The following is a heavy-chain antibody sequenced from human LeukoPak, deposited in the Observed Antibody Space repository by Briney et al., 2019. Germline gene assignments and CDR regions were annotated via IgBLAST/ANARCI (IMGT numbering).Heavy chain of an antibody. Sequence: SETLSLTCTVSGGSISSSSYYWGWIRQPPGKGLEWIGSIYYSGSTYYNPSLKSRVTISVDTSKNQFSLKLSSVTAADTAVYCCAIGEYQYYSDAFDIWGQGTMVTVSS. CDR3: AIGEYQYYSDAFDI. CDR2: IYYSGST. D-gene: IGHD3-10*01. J-gene: IGHJ3*02. CDR1: GGSISSSSYY. V-gene: IGHV4-39*07.